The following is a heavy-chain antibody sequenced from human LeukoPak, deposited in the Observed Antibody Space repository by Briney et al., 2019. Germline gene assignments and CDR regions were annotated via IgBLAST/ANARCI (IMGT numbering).Heavy chain of an antibody. J-gene: IGHJ4*02. V-gene: IGHV3-21*01. CDR2: ITSSSYFI. D-gene: IGHD6-13*01. Sequence: GGSLRLSCAASGFTFSIFAMSWVRQAPGKGLEWISSITSSSYFIYYADSLKGRFTISRDNAKNSLFLQMNSLRVEDTAVYYCARFGAAAGLFDYWGQGTLVIVSS. CDR3: ARFGAAAGLFDY. CDR1: GFTFSIFA.